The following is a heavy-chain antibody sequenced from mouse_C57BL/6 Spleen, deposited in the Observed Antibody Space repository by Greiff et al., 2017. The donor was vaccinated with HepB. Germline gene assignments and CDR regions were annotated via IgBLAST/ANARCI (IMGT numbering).Heavy chain of an antibody. D-gene: IGHD2-10*02. J-gene: IGHJ4*01. Sequence: VQLVESEGGLVQPGSSMKLSCTASGFTFSDYYMAWVRQVPEKGLEWVANINYDGSSTYYLDSLKSRFIISRDNAKNILYLQMSSLKSEDTATYYCAREGYGKGDYYAMDYWGQGTSVTVSS. V-gene: IGHV5-16*01. CDR1: GFTFSDYY. CDR2: INYDGSST. CDR3: AREGYGKGDYYAMDY.